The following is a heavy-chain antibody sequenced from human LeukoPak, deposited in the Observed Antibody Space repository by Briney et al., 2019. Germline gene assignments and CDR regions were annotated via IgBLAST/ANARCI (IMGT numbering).Heavy chain of an antibody. CDR2: INPSGGST. Sequence: GASVKVSCKASGYTFTSYYMHWVRQAPGQGLEWMGIINPSGGSTSYAQKFQGRVTMTRDASTSTVYMELSSLRSEDTAVYYCARDPYGDYYFDYWGQGTLVTVSS. CDR3: ARDPYGDYYFDY. V-gene: IGHV1-46*01. J-gene: IGHJ4*02. D-gene: IGHD4-17*01. CDR1: GYTFTSYY.